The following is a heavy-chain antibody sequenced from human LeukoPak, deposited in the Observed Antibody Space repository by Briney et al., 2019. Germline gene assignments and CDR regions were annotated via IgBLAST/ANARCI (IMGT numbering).Heavy chain of an antibody. CDR2: IRTSGST. V-gene: IGHV4-30-4*01. CDR1: GASISYGDSF. CDR3: ARDPRGGGGASFDV. J-gene: IGHJ3*01. D-gene: IGHD2-15*01. Sequence: PSETPSLTCSVSGASISYGDSFWSWIRQSAGRGLEWIGYIRTSGSTLYNVSLKSRVTISADVSKNQFSLKMNSVTAADTAVYFCARDPRGGGGASFDVWGQGTKATVSP.